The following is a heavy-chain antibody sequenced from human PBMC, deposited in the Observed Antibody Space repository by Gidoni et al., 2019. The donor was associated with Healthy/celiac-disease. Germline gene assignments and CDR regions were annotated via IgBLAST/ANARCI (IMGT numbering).Heavy chain of an antibody. J-gene: IGHJ5*02. V-gene: IGHV1-2*02. CDR1: GYTFTGYY. CDR2: INPNSGGT. CDR3: ARGAYDSSGRNWFDP. Sequence: QVQLVQSGPEVKNPGASVTVSCKASGYTFTGYYMHWVRQPPGQGLEWMGWINPNSGGTNYAQKFQGRVAMTRDTSISTAYMELSRLRSDDTAVYYCARGAYDSSGRNWFDPWGQGTLVTVSS. D-gene: IGHD3-22*01.